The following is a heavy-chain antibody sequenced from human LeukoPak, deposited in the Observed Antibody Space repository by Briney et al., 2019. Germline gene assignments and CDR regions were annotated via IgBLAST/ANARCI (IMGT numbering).Heavy chain of an antibody. Sequence: GRSLRLSCAASGFNFGSYSVHWVRQAPGKGLEWVAVISYDGNNKYYADSVKGRFTISRDNSKNTLYLQMNSLRAEDTAVYYCARDYYDSSGYYGYWGQGTLVTVSS. CDR3: ARDYYDSSGYYGY. J-gene: IGHJ4*02. CDR2: ISYDGNNK. CDR1: GFNFGSYS. V-gene: IGHV3-30-3*01. D-gene: IGHD3-22*01.